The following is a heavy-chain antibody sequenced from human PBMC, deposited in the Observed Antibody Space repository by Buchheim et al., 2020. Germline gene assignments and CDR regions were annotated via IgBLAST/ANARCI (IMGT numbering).Heavy chain of an antibody. CDR2: INEDGSFT. V-gene: IGHV3-74*01. CDR1: GFTLRTYW. D-gene: IGHD1-26*01. Sequence: EVQLEESGGGLVQPGGSLRLSCAASGFTLRTYWMHWVRQAPGKGLEWVSRINEDGSFTNYADSVRGRFTISRDNAEKPVYFQMTSLRVEDTAMYYCARDLSGSQDYWGQGTL. J-gene: IGHJ4*02. CDR3: ARDLSGSQDY.